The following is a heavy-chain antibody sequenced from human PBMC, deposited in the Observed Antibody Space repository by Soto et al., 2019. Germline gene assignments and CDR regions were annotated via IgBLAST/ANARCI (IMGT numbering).Heavy chain of an antibody. Sequence: ESLKISCKASGYTFTDYWIGWVRQMPGKGLEWVGIFYRDDSDTRYSPSFQGQVTISVDKSINTAYLQWSSLKASDSAMYYCARPSTGYVQDRGQGTLVTVSS. D-gene: IGHD2-8*02. CDR1: GYTFTDYW. CDR3: ARPSTGYVQD. CDR2: FYRDDSDT. J-gene: IGHJ1*01. V-gene: IGHV5-51*01.